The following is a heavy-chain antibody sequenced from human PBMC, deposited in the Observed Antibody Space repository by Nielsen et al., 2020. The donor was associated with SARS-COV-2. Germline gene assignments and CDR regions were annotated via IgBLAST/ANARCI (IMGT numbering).Heavy chain of an antibody. CDR3: ARWGLDWYFDL. V-gene: IGHV3-11*04. CDR1: GFTFSDYY. Sequence: GGSLRLSCAASGFTFSDYYMSWIRQAPGKGLEWVSSASGSGGNTYHADSVKGRFTISRDNAKNSLYLQMNSLRAEDTAVYYCARWGLDWYFDLWGRGTLVTVSS. D-gene: IGHD3/OR15-3a*01. CDR2: ASGSGGNT. J-gene: IGHJ2*01.